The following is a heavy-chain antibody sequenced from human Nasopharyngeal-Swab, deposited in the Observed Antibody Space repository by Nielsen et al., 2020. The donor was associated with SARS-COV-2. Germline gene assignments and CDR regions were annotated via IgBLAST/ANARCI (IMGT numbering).Heavy chain of an antibody. CDR3: AHSRGGSTSSWYPDY. Sequence: WIRQPPGKAPEWLALIYWDDDRRYSPSLKTRLTITKDTSKNRVVLVMTNMDPVDTATYYCAHSRGGSTSSWYPDYWGQGTLVTVSS. V-gene: IGHV2-5*02. D-gene: IGHD6-13*01. J-gene: IGHJ4*02. CDR2: IYWDDDR.